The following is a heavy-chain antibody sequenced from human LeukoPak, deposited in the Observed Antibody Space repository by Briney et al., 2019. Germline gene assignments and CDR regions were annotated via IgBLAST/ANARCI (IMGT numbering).Heavy chain of an antibody. J-gene: IGHJ6*04. V-gene: IGHV3-30*03. CDR1: GFTFSSYG. CDR2: ISYDGSNK. CDR3: ARDQVDGDYYYGMDV. D-gene: IGHD4-17*01. Sequence: PGGSLRLSCAASGFTFSSYGMHWVRQAPGKGLEWVAVISYDGSNKYYADSVKGRFTISRDNSKNTLYLQMNSLRAEDTAVYYCARDQVDGDYYYGMDVWGKGTTVTVSS.